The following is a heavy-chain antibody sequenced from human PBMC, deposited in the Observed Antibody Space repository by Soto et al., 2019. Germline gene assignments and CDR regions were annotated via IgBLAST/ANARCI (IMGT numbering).Heavy chain of an antibody. J-gene: IGHJ6*02. V-gene: IGHV3-23*01. CDR2: IGDLTDST. D-gene: IGHD3-3*01. CDR3: AKVNTIFGVESYYYGMDV. CDR1: GFTFSSYA. Sequence: GSLRLSCAASGFTFSSYAMTWVRQAPGKGLDWISTIGDLTDSTYYAESVKGRFTISRDNSRNTLYLQLNSLSAEDTAIYYCAKVNTIFGVESYYYGMDVWGQGTS.